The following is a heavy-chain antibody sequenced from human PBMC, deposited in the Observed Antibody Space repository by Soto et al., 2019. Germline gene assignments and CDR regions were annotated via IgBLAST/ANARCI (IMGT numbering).Heavy chain of an antibody. CDR2: MSPNSGNT. D-gene: IGHD1-26*01. CDR3: ARVGATTTSYYCYDMDI. J-gene: IGHJ6*02. Sequence: ASMKVSCKASGYSFTSYDITWVRQATGQRLEWMGWMSPNSGNTNYAQKFQGRVTMNRNSSIRTAYMELSSQTSSAPAASFCARVGATTTSYYCYDMDIWDQGTTVTVSS. V-gene: IGHV1-8*01. CDR1: GYSFTSYD.